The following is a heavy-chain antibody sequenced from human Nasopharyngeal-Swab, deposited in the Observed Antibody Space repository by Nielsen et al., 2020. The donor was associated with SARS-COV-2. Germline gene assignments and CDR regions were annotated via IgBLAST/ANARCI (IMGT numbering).Heavy chain of an antibody. CDR2: ISGSGGST. J-gene: IGHJ4*02. D-gene: IGHD6-13*01. V-gene: IGHV3-23*01. CDR1: GFTFSRYA. CDR3: AKRVGAAAGTLHFDY. Sequence: GGSLRLSCAASGFTFSRYAMSWVRQAPGKGLEWVSAISGSGGSTYYADSVKGRFTISRDNSKNTLYLQMNSLRAEDTAVYYCAKRVGAAAGTLHFDYWGQGTLVTVSS.